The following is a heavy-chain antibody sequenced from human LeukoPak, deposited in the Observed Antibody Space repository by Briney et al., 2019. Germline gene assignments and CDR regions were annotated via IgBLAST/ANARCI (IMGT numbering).Heavy chain of an antibody. V-gene: IGHV3-21*01. CDR3: ARGQSGYSGYDYDY. D-gene: IGHD5-12*01. CDR1: GFTFSSYS. CDR2: ISSSSSYI. Sequence: GGSLRLSCAASGFTFSSYSMNGVRQAPGKALEWVSSISSSSSYIYYADSVKGRFTISRDNAKNSLYLQMNSLRAEDTAVYYCARGQSGYSGYDYDYWGQGTLVTVSS. J-gene: IGHJ4*02.